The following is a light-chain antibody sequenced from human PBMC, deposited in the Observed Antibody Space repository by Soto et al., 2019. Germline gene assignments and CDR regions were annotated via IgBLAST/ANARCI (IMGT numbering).Light chain of an antibody. CDR3: SSYTSSSRYV. Sequence: QSALTQPASVSGSPGQSITISCTRTSSDVGGYNSVSWYQQHPGKAPKLMIYEVSNRPSGVSNRFSGSKSGNTASLTISGLQAEDEADYYCSSYTSSSRYVFGTGTKVTVL. CDR1: SSDVGGYNS. CDR2: EVS. J-gene: IGLJ1*01. V-gene: IGLV2-14*01.